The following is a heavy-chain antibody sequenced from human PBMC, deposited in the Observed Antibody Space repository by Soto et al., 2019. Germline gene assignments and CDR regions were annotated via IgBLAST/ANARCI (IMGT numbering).Heavy chain of an antibody. Sequence: QVQLVQSGAEVKKPGSSVKVSCKTSGGTFGSYAISWVRQAPGQGLEWMGGIIPIFSTPNYAQKFQGRVTITADESMSLASXELSSLRSEDTAVYYCARPIQYYFDTSAQSAWFDPWGQGTLVTVSS. CDR1: GGTFGSYA. J-gene: IGHJ5*02. V-gene: IGHV1-69*12. CDR2: IIPIFSTP. CDR3: ARPIQYYFDTSAQSAWFDP. D-gene: IGHD3-22*01.